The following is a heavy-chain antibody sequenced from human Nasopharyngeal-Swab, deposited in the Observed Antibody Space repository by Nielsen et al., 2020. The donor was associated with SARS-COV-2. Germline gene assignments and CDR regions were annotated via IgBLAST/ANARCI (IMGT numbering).Heavy chain of an antibody. CDR2: IYYSGST. Sequence: PGKGLEWIGYIYYSGSTNYNPSLKSRVTISVDTSKNQFSLKLSSVTAADTAVYYCARQGGWYFDYWGQGTLVTVSS. V-gene: IGHV4-59*08. CDR3: ARQGGWYFDY. J-gene: IGHJ4*02. D-gene: IGHD6-19*01.